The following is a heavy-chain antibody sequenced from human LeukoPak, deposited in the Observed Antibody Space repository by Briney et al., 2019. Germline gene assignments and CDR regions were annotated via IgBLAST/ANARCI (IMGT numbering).Heavy chain of an antibody. CDR2: IYTSGST. Sequence: SETLSLTCTVSGGSISSYYWSWIRQPAGKGLEWIGRIYTSGSTNYNPSLKSRVTMSVDTSKNQFSSKLSSVTAADTAVYYCARDDLPGIGYYYYGMDVWGQGTTVTVSS. CDR3: ARDDLPGIGYYYYGMDV. V-gene: IGHV4-4*07. CDR1: GGSISSYY. J-gene: IGHJ6*02. D-gene: IGHD3-3*02.